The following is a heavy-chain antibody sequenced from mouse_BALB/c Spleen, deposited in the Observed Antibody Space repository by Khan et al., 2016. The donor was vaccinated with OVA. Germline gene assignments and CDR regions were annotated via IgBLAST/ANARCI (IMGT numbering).Heavy chain of an antibody. V-gene: IGHV1-9*01. J-gene: IGHJ3*01. CDR1: GYTFSSYW. Sequence: QVQLKQSGAELMKPGASVKISCKATGYTFSSYWIEWVKQRPGHGLDWIGEILPGSDSTNYNEKFKGKATFTADTSSNTAYMQLSSLTSEDSAVYYCARQGGGYYSWFAYWGQGTLVTVSA. CDR2: ILPGSDST. CDR3: ARQGGGYYSWFAY. D-gene: IGHD2-3*01.